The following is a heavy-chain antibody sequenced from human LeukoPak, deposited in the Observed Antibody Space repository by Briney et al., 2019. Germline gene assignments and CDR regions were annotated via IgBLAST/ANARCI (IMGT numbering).Heavy chain of an antibody. CDR1: GFTFSSYA. Sequence: GSLRLSCAASGFTFSSYAMSWVRQPPGKGLEWIGEINHSGSTNYNPSLKSRVTISVDTSKNQFSLKLSSVTAADTAVYYCASTYGSGTFDYWGQGTLVTVSS. D-gene: IGHD3-10*01. V-gene: IGHV4-34*01. CDR3: ASTYGSGTFDY. CDR2: INHSGST. J-gene: IGHJ4*02.